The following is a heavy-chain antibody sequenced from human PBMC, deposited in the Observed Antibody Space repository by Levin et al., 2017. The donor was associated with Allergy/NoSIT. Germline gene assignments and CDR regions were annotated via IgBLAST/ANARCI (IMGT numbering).Heavy chain of an antibody. V-gene: IGHV1-69*01. D-gene: IGHD3-3*01. CDR2: IIPIFGTA. Sequence: GGSLRLSCKASGGTFSSYAISWVRQAPGQGLEWMGGIIPIFGTANYAQKFQGRVTITADESTSTAYMELSSLRSEDTAVYYCARSPYYDFWSGYYYHYYYYMDVWGKGTTVTVSS. CDR3: ARSPYYDFWSGYYYHYYYYMDV. CDR1: GGTFSSYA. J-gene: IGHJ6*03.